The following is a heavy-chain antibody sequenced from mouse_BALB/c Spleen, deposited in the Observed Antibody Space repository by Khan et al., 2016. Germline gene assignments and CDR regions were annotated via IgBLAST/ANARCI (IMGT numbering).Heavy chain of an antibody. CDR1: GYTFTSYV. J-gene: IGHJ3*01. D-gene: IGHD2-3*01. Sequence: VQLQQSGPELVKPGASVKMSCKASGYTFTSYVMHWVKQKPGQGLEWIGYINPSNVGTKYNEKFKGKATLTSAKSSTTAYLEPSSLPSEDSAFYDCARRDGYWFASWGQGTLVTVSA. V-gene: IGHV1S136*01. CDR2: INPSNVGT. CDR3: ARRDGYWFAS.